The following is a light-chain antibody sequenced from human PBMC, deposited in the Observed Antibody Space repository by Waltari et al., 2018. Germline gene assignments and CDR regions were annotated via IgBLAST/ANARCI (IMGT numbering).Light chain of an antibody. J-gene: IGKJ2*01. CDR3: QQYYINQNT. CDR2: WAA. V-gene: IGKV4-1*01. CDR1: PSVLYSSNHRNY. Sequence: DIVMTQSPDSLAVSLGERATINCKSSPSVLYSSNHRNYLAWYQQKSGQPPKLLIYWAATRESGVPDRFRGSGSGTDFTLTISSLQAEDVAVYYCQQYYINQNTFGQGTKLEIK.